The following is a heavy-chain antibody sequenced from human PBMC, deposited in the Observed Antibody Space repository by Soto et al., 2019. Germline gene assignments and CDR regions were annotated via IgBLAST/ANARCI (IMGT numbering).Heavy chain of an antibody. Sequence: ASVKVSCKASGYTFTSYGISWVRQAPGQGLEWMGWISAYNGNTNYAQKLQGRVTMTTDTSTSTAYMELRSLRSEDTAVYYCARDDIVATINWFDPWGQGTLVTVSS. CDR3: ARDDIVATINWFDP. V-gene: IGHV1-18*01. D-gene: IGHD5-12*01. CDR1: GYTFTSYG. CDR2: ISAYNGNT. J-gene: IGHJ5*02.